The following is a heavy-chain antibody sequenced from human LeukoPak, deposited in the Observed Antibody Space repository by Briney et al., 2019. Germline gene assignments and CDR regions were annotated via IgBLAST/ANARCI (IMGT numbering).Heavy chain of an antibody. J-gene: IGHJ4*02. CDR1: GFTFSDYY. CDR2: ISSSGSTI. Sequence: GGSLRLSCAASGFTFSDYYMSWVRQAPGKGLEWVSYISSSGSTIYYADSVKGRFTISRDNAKNSLYLQMNSLRAEDTAVYYCAREDGNYDSSGYYYDYWGQGTLVTVSS. D-gene: IGHD3-22*01. CDR3: AREDGNYDSSGYYYDY. V-gene: IGHV3-11*04.